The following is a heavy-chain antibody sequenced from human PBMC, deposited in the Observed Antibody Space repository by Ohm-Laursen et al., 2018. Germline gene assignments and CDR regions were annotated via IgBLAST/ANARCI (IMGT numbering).Heavy chain of an antibody. V-gene: IGHV3-9*01. D-gene: IGHD3-16*01. CDR1: GFTFDDYA. J-gene: IGHJ4*02. CDR2: ISWNSGSI. Sequence: SLRLSCTASGFTFDDYAMHWVRQAPGKGLEWVSGISWNSGSIGYADSVKGRFTISRDNAKNSLYLQMNSLRAEDTALYYCAKARTYQASLDYWGQGTLVTVSS. CDR3: AKARTYQASLDY.